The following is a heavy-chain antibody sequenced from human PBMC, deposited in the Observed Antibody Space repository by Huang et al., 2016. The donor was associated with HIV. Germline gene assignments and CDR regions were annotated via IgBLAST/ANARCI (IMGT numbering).Heavy chain of an antibody. J-gene: IGHJ3*02. CDR2: ISDSGST. Sequence: QVQLQQWGAELLKPSETLSLTCAVSGGSFSGHYWTWIRQPPGRGLEWIGEISDSGSTTYSPSRKSRVTISGDTSQSQFSLKLNSVTAADTAIYYCARMFKYDSGGYWGNDAFDIWGQGTMVTVSS. V-gene: IGHV4-34*02. D-gene: IGHD3-22*01. CDR1: GGSFSGHY. CDR3: ARMFKYDSGGYWGNDAFDI.